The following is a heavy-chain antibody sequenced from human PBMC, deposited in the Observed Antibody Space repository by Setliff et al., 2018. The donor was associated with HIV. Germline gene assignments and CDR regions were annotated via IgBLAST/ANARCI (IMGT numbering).Heavy chain of an antibody. J-gene: IGHJ4*02. CDR2: THYTGST. V-gene: IGHV4-39*01. Sequence: SETLSLTCTVSGGSINSGSHYWGWLRQPPGKGLEWIGSTHYTGSTYYNPSLKSRVTISVDPSKNQFSLQLSSVTAADTAVYYCARRYSSSSEIQVDYWGQGTLVTVSS. CDR3: ARRYSSSSEIQVDY. D-gene: IGHD6-6*01. CDR1: GGSINSGSHY.